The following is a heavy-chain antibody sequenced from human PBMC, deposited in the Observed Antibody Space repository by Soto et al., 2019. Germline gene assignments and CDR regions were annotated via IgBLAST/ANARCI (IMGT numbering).Heavy chain of an antibody. D-gene: IGHD2-2*01. CDR1: GFTFSDYY. CDR3: ARDDIVVVPVCDY. J-gene: IGHJ4*02. V-gene: IGHV3-11*01. CDR2: ISSSGSTI. Sequence: GGSLRLSCAASGFTFSDYYMSWIRQAPGKGLEWVSYISSSGSTIYYADSVKGRFTISRDNAKNSLYLQMNSLRAEDTAVYYCARDDIVVVPVCDYWGQGTLVTVSS.